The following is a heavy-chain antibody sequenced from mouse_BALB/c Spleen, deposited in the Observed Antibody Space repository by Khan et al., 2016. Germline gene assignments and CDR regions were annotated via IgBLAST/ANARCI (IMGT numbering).Heavy chain of an antibody. CDR3: ARRVSYYWFAY. Sequence: EVQLQESGGGLVQPGGSLKLSCAVTGFDFSRYWLSWVRQAPGKGLEWIGEINPDSSTINYTPSLKDKFIISRDNAKNTLHLQMSKVSSEDTPLSYYARRVSYYWFAYWGQGTLVTVSA. V-gene: IGHV4-1*02. D-gene: IGHD1-1*01. CDR1: GFDFSRYW. J-gene: IGHJ3*01. CDR2: INPDSSTI.